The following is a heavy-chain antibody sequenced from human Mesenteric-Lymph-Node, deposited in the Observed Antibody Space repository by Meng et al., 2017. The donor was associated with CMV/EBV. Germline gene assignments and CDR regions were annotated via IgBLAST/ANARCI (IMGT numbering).Heavy chain of an antibody. CDR1: GFTFSSYT. D-gene: IGHD2-2*01. V-gene: IGHV3-21*01. CDR3: AKDNGEVPAASFYYYGMDV. CDR2: ISSSSSDI. J-gene: IGHJ6*02. Sequence: GGSLRLSCAASGFTFSSYTINWVRQAPGKGLEWVSSISSSSSDIYYADSVKGRFTISRDNAKNSLYLQMNSLRAEDTAVYYCAKDNGEVPAASFYYYGMDVWGQGTTVTVSS.